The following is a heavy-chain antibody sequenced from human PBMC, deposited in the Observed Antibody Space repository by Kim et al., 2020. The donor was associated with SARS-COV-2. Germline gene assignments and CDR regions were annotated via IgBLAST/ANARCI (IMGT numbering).Heavy chain of an antibody. CDR1: GFTFSSYD. V-gene: IGHV3-13*01. CDR3: ARANHYYDSSGYYSYYFDY. Sequence: GGSLRLSCAASGFTFSSYDMHWVRQATGKGLEWVSAIGTAGDTYYPGSVKGRFTISRENAKNSLYLQMNSLRAGDTAVYYCARANHYYDSSGYYSYYFDYWGQGTLVTVSS. J-gene: IGHJ4*02. CDR2: IGTAGDT. D-gene: IGHD3-22*01.